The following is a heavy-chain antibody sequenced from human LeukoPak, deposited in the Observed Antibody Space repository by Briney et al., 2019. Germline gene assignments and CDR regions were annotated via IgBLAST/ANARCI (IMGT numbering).Heavy chain of an antibody. Sequence: SETLSLTCAVYGGSFSAYYWSWIRQSPGKGLEWIAEINHRGDTNYNPSVKSRVSISVDTSKNQFSLKVTSLTAADTAVYYCARGPTISETGYFDYWGQGTLATVSS. V-gene: IGHV4-34*01. J-gene: IGHJ4*03. CDR1: GGSFSAYY. CDR2: INHRGDT. CDR3: ARGPTISETGYFDY. D-gene: IGHD1-1*01.